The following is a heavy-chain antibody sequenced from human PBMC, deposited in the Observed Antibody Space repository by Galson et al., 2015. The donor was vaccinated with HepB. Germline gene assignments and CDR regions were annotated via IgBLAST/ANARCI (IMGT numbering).Heavy chain of an antibody. CDR2: ISRSDSTI. J-gene: IGHJ4*02. V-gene: IGHV3-48*03. D-gene: IGHD1-1*01. Sequence: SLRLSCAASGFTFSSYEMNWVRQAPGKGLEWVSYISRSDSTIYYADSVKGRFTISRDNTKNSLFLQMNSLRAEDTAVYYCAREQRLGETGYFDYWGQGTLVTVSS. CDR3: AREQRLGETGYFDY. CDR1: GFTFSSYE.